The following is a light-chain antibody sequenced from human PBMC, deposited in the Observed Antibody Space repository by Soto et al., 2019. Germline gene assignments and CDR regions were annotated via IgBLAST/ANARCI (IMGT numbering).Light chain of an antibody. J-gene: IGKJ2*01. Sequence: DIQMTQSPSSLSASVGDRVTITCRASQGISNYLAWYQQKPGKVPKLLIYAASTLKSGVPSRFSGSGSGTDFALTISSLQPEDVATYYCQKYYSAPPTFGQGTKLEIK. V-gene: IGKV1-27*01. CDR3: QKYYSAPPT. CDR1: QGISNY. CDR2: AAS.